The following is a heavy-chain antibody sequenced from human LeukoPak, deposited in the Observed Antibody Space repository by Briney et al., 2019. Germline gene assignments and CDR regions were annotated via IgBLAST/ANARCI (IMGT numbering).Heavy chain of an antibody. V-gene: IGHV3-23*01. CDR1: GFTFSSYA. CDR2: ISGSGGST. D-gene: IGHD3-22*01. Sequence: GGSLRLSCAASGFTFSSYAMSWVRQAPGKGLEWVSAISGSGGSTYYADSVKGRFTISRDNSKNTLYLQMNSLRAEDTAVYYCAREIMAGPDSSGYFGGYAFDIWGQGTMVTVSS. J-gene: IGHJ3*02. CDR3: AREIMAGPDSSGYFGGYAFDI.